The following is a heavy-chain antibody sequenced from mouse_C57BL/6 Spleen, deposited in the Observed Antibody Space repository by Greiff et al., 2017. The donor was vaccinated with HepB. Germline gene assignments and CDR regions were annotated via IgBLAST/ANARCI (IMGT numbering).Heavy chain of an antibody. V-gene: IGHV6-3*01. CDR3: TGLLWYAMDY. CDR1: GFTFSNYW. J-gene: IGHJ4*01. CDR2: IRLKSDNYAT. D-gene: IGHD2-1*01. Sequence: EVKLEESGGGLVQPGGSMKLSCVASGFTFSNYWMNWVRQSPEKGLEWVAQIRLKSDNYATHYAESVKGRFTISRDDSKSSVYLQMNNLRAEDTGIYYCTGLLWYAMDYWGQGTSVTVSS.